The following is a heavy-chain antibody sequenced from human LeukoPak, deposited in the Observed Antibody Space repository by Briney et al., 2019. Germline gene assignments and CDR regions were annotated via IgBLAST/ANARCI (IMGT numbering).Heavy chain of an antibody. Sequence: GSSVKVSCKASGYTFTGYYMHWVRQAPGQGLEWMGWINPNSGGTNYAQKFQGRVTMTRDTSISTAYMELSRLGSDDTAVYYCARGRLAAAGPTGWFDPWGQGTLVTVSS. D-gene: IGHD6-13*01. CDR1: GYTFTGYY. V-gene: IGHV1-2*02. CDR3: ARGRLAAAGPTGWFDP. CDR2: INPNSGGT. J-gene: IGHJ5*02.